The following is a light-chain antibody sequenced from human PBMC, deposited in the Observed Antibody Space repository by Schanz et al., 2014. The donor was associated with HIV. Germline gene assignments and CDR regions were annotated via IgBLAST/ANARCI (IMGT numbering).Light chain of an antibody. V-gene: IGKV3-20*01. CDR1: QSVSRNY. J-gene: IGKJ3*01. CDR2: SAS. CDR3: QHYGSS. Sequence: ETVLTQSPGTLSLSPGERATLSCRASQSVSRNYVAWYQQKPGQAPRLFIYSASSRATGIPDRFSGSGSGTDFTLTITRLEPEDFAVYYCQHYGSSFGPGTKVDIK.